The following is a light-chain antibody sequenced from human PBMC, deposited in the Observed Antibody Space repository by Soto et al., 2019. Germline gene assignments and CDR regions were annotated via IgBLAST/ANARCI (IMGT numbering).Light chain of an antibody. J-gene: IGKJ2*01. CDR2: AAS. CDR3: QQNYSTPT. V-gene: IGKV1-39*01. Sequence: DIQMTQSPSSLSASVGDRVTITCRASQSISSYLNWYQQKPGKAPKLLIYAASSLQSGVPSRFSGSGSGTDFPLTISSLQPEDVATYYCQQNYSTPTFGQGTKLEIK. CDR1: QSISSY.